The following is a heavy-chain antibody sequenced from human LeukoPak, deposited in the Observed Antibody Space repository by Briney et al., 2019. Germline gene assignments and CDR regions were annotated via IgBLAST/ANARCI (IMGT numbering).Heavy chain of an antibody. V-gene: IGHV3-23*01. CDR2: IGSSGATT. D-gene: IGHD1-7*01. CDR1: GFTFSSYG. J-gene: IGHJ4*02. CDR3: AEVRPGAGTTD. Sequence: QPGGSLRLSCAASGFTFSSYGMSWVRQAPGKGLEWVSSIGSSGATTYYTDSVRGRFTISRDNSKNTVYLQMNSLRVEDTAVYYCAEVRPGAGTTDWGQGTLVTVSS.